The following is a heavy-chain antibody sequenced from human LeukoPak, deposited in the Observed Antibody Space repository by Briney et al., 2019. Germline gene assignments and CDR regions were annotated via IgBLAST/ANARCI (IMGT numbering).Heavy chain of an antibody. Sequence: SETLSLPCAVYGGSFRGFYWSWIRTPHGTGLEWNGEINHSGSTNNNPSLKSRVTISVDTSKNQFSLKLSSVTAADSAVYYCARDYRGYDPLDYWGQGTLVTVSS. V-gene: IGHV4-34*01. D-gene: IGHD5-12*01. CDR1: GGSFRGFY. CDR2: INHSGST. CDR3: ARDYRGYDPLDY. J-gene: IGHJ4*02.